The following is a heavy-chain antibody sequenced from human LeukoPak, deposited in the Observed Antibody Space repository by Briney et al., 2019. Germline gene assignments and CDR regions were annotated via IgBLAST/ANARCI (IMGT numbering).Heavy chain of an antibody. CDR3: ARWEVEEEGEPIPFDY. CDR2: INPNSGGT. J-gene: IGHJ4*02. Sequence: GASVKVSCKASGYTFTGYYMHWVRQAPGQGLEWMGWINPNSGGTNYAQKFQGRVTMTRDTSISTAYMELSRLRSDDTAVYYCARWEVEEEGEPIPFDYWGQGTLVTVSS. D-gene: IGHD1-26*01. CDR1: GYTFTGYY. V-gene: IGHV1-2*02.